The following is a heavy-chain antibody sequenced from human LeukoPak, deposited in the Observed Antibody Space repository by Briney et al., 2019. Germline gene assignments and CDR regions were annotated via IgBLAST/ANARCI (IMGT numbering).Heavy chain of an antibody. CDR1: GFTFSSYG. D-gene: IGHD3-16*01. CDR2: ISYDGSNK. CDR3: AKEWGAFDI. V-gene: IGHV3-30*18. Sequence: GGSLRLSCAASGFTFSSYGMHWVRQAPGKGLEWVAVISYDGSNKYYADSVKGRFTISRDNSKNTLYLQMNGLRAEDTAVYYCAKEWGAFDIWGQGTMVTVSS. J-gene: IGHJ3*02.